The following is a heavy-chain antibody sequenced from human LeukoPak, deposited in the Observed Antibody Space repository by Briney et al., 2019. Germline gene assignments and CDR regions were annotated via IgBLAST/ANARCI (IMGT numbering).Heavy chain of an antibody. CDR3: TKARDDYGVDTIDS. D-gene: IGHD3-3*01. V-gene: IGHV3-23*01. Sequence: GGSLRLSCAASGFTFSNYAMTWVRQAPGKGLEWVSAIRSSGATTYYADSVKGRFTISRDNSKNTVYLQMNSLRAEDTAIYYCTKARDDYGVDTIDSWGQGTLVTVSS. J-gene: IGHJ4*02. CDR2: IRSSGATT. CDR1: GFTFSNYA.